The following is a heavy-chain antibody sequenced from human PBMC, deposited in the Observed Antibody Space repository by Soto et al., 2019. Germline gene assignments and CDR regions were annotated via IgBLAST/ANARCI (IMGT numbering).Heavy chain of an antibody. J-gene: IGHJ4*02. V-gene: IGHV3-23*01. D-gene: IGHD3-3*01. CDR2: ISGSGGST. CDR3: AKDHQGRFLEWLLYFDY. CDR1: GFTFSSYA. Sequence: GGSLRLSCAASGFTFSSYAMSWVRQAPGKGLEWVSAISGSGGSTYYADSVKGRFTISRDNSKNTLYLQMNSLRAEDTAVYYCAKDHQGRFLEWLLYFDYWGQGTLVTVSS.